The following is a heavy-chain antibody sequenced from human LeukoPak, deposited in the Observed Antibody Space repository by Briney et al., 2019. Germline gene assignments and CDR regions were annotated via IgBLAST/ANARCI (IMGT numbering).Heavy chain of an antibody. CDR2: MNPNSGNT. CDR1: GYTFTSYD. Sequence: ASVKVSCKASGYTFTSYDINWVRQATGQGLEWMGWMNPNSGNTGYAQKFQGRVTITRNTSISTAYMELSSLRSEDTAVYYCARGGQQPNYYYYYMDVWGKGTTVTVSS. J-gene: IGHJ6*03. CDR3: ARGGQQPNYYYYYMDV. D-gene: IGHD6-13*01. V-gene: IGHV1-8*03.